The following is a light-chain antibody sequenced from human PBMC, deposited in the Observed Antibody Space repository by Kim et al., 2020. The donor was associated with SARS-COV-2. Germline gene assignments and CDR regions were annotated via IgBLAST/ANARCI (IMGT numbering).Light chain of an antibody. CDR2: DAS. Sequence: EIVMTQSPATLSLSPGERVTLSCRASQSISSNLAWYQQRPGQPPRLLIYDASTRATGTPDRFSGSGSGTEFTLTISTLQSEDFAVYYCQQYNNWPRLTFGGGTKLEI. J-gene: IGKJ4*01. V-gene: IGKV3-15*01. CDR3: QQYNNWPRLT. CDR1: QSISSN.